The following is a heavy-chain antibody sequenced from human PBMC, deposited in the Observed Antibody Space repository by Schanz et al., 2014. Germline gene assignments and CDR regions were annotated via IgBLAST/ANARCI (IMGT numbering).Heavy chain of an antibody. D-gene: IGHD2-21*01. CDR1: GYTFTRYY. CDR2: ITPSGGST. J-gene: IGHJ4*02. Sequence: QVQLVQSGAEVKKPGASVKVSCKASGYTFTRYYIHWVRQAPGQGLEWMGIITPSGGSTNYAQKLQGRVTMTRDTSTSTVYMELSSLTSEDTAVHYCARGRGCYDYWGQGTLVTVSS. CDR3: ARGRGCYDY. V-gene: IGHV1-46*01.